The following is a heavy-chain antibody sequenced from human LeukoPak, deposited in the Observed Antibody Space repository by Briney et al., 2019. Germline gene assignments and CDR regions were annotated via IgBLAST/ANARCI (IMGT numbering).Heavy chain of an antibody. CDR2: ISGSGGST. Sequence: QSGGSLRLSCAASGFTFSSYSMNWVRQAPGKGLEWVSAISGSGGSTYYADSVKGRFTISRDNSKNTLYLQMNSLRAEDTAVYYCAKVPAGIAAAGRGRSFWFDPWGQGTLVTVSS. CDR1: GFTFSSYS. D-gene: IGHD6-13*01. J-gene: IGHJ5*02. V-gene: IGHV3-23*01. CDR3: AKVPAGIAAAGRGRSFWFDP.